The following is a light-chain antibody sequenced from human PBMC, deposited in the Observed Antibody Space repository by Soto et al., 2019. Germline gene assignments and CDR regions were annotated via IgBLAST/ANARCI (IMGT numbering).Light chain of an antibody. CDR1: GSDVGDFRY. J-gene: IGLJ2*01. Sequence: AVSFSRTGSDVGDFRYVSWYQQRPGNAPKVLIYDVSNRPSGVSNRFSGSKSGNTASLTISGLQAEDEADYFCNSYTDNNTPVFGGGTKVTVL. CDR3: NSYTDNNTPV. CDR2: DVS. V-gene: IGLV2-14*04.